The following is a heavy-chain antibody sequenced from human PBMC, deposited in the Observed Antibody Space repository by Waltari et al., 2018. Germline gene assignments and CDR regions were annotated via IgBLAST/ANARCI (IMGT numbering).Heavy chain of an antibody. Sequence: DVQLVQSGAEVKKPGESLRITCKASGYSFTSYWHSWVRQVPGNGLEWMVRIGPADSYINYSPSFQGNITISADKSIATAYLQWVSLKASDTAMYYCARTWGQWLNFAASDYWGQGSLVTVSS. J-gene: IGHJ4*02. CDR3: ARTWGQWLNFAASDY. CDR2: IGPADSYI. CDR1: GYSFTSYW. D-gene: IGHD6-19*01. V-gene: IGHV5-10-1*03.